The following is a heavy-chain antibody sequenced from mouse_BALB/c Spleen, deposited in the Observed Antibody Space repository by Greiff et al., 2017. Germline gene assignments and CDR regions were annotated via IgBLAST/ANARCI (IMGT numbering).Heavy chain of an antibody. CDR2: IRLKSDNYAT. J-gene: IGHJ2*01. V-gene: IGHV6-3*01. D-gene: IGHD4-1*02. CDR3: TANWDEGGY. CDR1: GFTFSSYW. Sequence: DVQLVESGGGLVQPGGSMKLSCVASGFTFSSYWMSWVRQSPEKGLEWVAEIRLKSDNYATHYAESVKGKFTISRDDSKSRLYLQMNSLRAEDTGIYYCTANWDEGGYWGQGTTLTVSS.